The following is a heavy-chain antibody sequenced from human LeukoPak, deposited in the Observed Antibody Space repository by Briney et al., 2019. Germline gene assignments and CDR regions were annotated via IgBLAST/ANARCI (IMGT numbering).Heavy chain of an antibody. J-gene: IGHJ4*02. Sequence: GGSLRLSCAASGFTFDDYAMHWVRRAPGKGLEWVSGISWNSGSIGYADSVKGRFTISRDNAKNSLYLQMNSLRAEDMALYYCAKDFSPVLVGYFDYWGQGTLVTVSS. CDR1: GFTFDDYA. CDR3: AKDFSPVLVGYFDY. V-gene: IGHV3-9*03. CDR2: ISWNSGSI. D-gene: IGHD2-2*01.